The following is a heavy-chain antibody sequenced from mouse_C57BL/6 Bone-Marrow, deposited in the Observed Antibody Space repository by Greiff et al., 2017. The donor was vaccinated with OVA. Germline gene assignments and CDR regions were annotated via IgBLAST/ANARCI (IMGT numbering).Heavy chain of an antibody. V-gene: IGHV1-53*01. CDR3: ARSGGYRGYFDY. CDR2: INPSNGGT. D-gene: IGHD2-2*01. CDR1: GYTFTSYW. Sequence: QVQLQQSGTELVKPGASVKLSCKASGYTFTSYWMHWVKQRPGQGLEWIGNINPSNGGTNYNEKFKSKATLTVDKSSSTAYMQLSSLTSEDSAVYYCARSGGYRGYFDYWGQGTTLTVSS. J-gene: IGHJ2*01.